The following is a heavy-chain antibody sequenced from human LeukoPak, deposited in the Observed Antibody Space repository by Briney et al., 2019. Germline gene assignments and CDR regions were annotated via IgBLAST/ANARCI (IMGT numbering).Heavy chain of an antibody. CDR3: VGYYSNWFDP. CDR1: GFXXXXXR. CDR2: XXGXXXXX. D-gene: IGHD3-22*01. V-gene: IGHV3-23*01. J-gene: IGHJ5*02. Sequence: GGSLRLSCAASGFXXXXXRMXWVXXXPGXXXXXXXAXXGXXXXXYYADSVKGRFTISRDNSKSTLYLQMNSLRXEXTAVYYCVGYYSNWFDPWDQGTLVTVSS.